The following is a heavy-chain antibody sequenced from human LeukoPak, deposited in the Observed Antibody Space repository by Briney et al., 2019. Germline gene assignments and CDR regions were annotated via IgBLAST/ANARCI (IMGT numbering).Heavy chain of an antibody. J-gene: IGHJ4*02. CDR2: ISGSSGST. CDR1: GFTFSSYA. D-gene: IGHD1-1*01. V-gene: IGHV3-23*01. CDR3: AKDGSGSGDIDY. Sequence: GGSLRLSCAASGFTFSSYAMKWVRQAPGKGLEWVSEISGSSGSTYYADSVKGRFTISGDNSKNTLYLQMNSLTDEDTAVYYCAKDGSGSGDIDYWGQGTLVTVSS.